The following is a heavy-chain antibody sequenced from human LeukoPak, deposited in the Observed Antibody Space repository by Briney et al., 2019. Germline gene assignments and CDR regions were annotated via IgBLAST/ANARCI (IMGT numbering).Heavy chain of an antibody. Sequence: ASVKVSCKASGYTFTGYYMHWVRQAPGQGLEWMGRINPNSGGTNYAQKFQGRVTMSRDTSISTAYMELTRLRSDDTAVYYCAAGGSSSSSDEFFQHWGQGTLVTVPS. V-gene: IGHV1-2*06. CDR3: AAGGSSSSSDEFFQH. J-gene: IGHJ1*01. CDR2: INPNSGGT. CDR1: GYTFTGYY. D-gene: IGHD6-6*01.